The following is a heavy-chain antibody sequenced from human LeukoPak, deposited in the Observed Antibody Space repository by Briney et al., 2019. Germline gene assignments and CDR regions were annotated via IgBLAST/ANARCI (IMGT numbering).Heavy chain of an antibody. CDR3: AKGWLGDALDV. D-gene: IGHD6-19*01. Sequence: GGSLRLSCAASGFTFSSDAMSWVRQAPGKGLEWVSVIRASGGSTYYADSVKGRFTISRDNSKNTLYLQMSSLRADDTALYYCAKGWLGDALDVWGQGTMVTVSS. J-gene: IGHJ3*01. V-gene: IGHV3-23*01. CDR1: GFTFSSDA. CDR2: IRASGGST.